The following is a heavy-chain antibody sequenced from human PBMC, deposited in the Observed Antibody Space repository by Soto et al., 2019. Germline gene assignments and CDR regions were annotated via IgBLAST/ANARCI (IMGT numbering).Heavy chain of an antibody. V-gene: IGHV3-23*01. Sequence: GGSLRLSCAASGFTFSSYAMSWVRQAPGEGLEWVSAISGSGGSTYYADSVKGRFTISRDNSKNTLYLQMNSLRAEDTAVYYYAKDRPVDTGMAQSFDYWGQRPLVRVSS. J-gene: IGHJ4*02. D-gene: IGHD5-18*01. CDR3: AKDRPVDTGMAQSFDY. CDR1: GFTFSSYA. CDR2: ISGSGGST.